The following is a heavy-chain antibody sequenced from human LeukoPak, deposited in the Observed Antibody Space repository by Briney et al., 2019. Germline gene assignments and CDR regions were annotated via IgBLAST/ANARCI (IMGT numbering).Heavy chain of an antibody. V-gene: IGHV3-74*01. CDR1: GFTFSSYW. J-gene: IGHJ4*02. D-gene: IGHD4-17*01. CDR3: ARDRTMTTVTDFDY. Sequence: GGSLRLSCAASGFTFSSYWMHWVRQVPGKGLVWVSRIGTDGSRTTYADYVQGRFTISRDNAKNTLYLQMNSLRAEDTALYYCARDRTMTTVTDFDYWGQGTLVTVSS. CDR2: IGTDGSRT.